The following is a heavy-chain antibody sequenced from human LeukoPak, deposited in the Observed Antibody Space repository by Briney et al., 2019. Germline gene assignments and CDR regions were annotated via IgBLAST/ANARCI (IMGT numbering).Heavy chain of an antibody. D-gene: IGHD3-10*01. J-gene: IGHJ5*02. Sequence: PSETLSLTCKVSGNSISSGYYWGWIRQPPGKGLEWIGSIYHSGSTYYNPSLKSRVTISLDTSKNQFSLKLSSVTDADTAVYYCARTTMVRGVSPWFDPWGQGTLVTVSS. CDR1: GNSISSGYY. CDR2: IYHSGST. V-gene: IGHV4-38-2*02. CDR3: ARTTMVRGVSPWFDP.